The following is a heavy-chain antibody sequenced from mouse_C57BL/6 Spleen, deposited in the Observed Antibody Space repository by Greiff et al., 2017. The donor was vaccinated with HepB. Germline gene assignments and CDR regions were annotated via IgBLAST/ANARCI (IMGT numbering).Heavy chain of an antibody. Sequence: QVQLQQPGAELVKPGASVKLSCKASGYTFTSYWMPWVQQRPGQGLEWIGEIDPSDSYTNYTQKFKGKATLTVDTSSSTAYMQLSSLTSEDSAVYDGARTPYYSNTWFAYWGRGTLVTVSA. D-gene: IGHD2-5*01. J-gene: IGHJ3*01. CDR3: ARTPYYSNTWFAY. V-gene: IGHV1-50*01. CDR2: IDPSDSYT. CDR1: GYTFTSYW.